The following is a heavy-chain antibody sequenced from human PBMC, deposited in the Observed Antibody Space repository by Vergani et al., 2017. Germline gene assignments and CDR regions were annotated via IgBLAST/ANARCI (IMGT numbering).Heavy chain of an antibody. V-gene: IGHV4-31*03. CDR2: IYYSGST. J-gene: IGHJ4*02. CDR3: ASSSHYDFWSGYVQGSFGY. D-gene: IGHD3-3*01. CDR1: GGSISSGGYY. Sequence: QVQLQESGPGLVKPSQTLSLICTVSGGSISSGGYYWSWIRQHPGKGLEWIGYIYYSGSTYYNPSLKSRVTISVDTSKNQFSLKLSSVTAADTAVYYCASSSHYDFWSGYVQGSFGYWGQGTLVTVSS.